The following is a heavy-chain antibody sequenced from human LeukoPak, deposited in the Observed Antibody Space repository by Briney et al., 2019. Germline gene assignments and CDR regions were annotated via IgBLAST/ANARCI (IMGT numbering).Heavy chain of an antibody. D-gene: IGHD3-3*01. V-gene: IGHV3-7*01. CDR3: AREAYDDFWSGSWRYYYYMDV. Sequence: PGGSLRLSCAASGFTFSTYWMSWVRQAPGKGLEWVATIKQDGSEKNYVDSVKGRFTISRDNAKNSLYLQMNSLRAEDTAVYYCAREAYDDFWSGSWRYYYYMDVWGKGTTVTVSS. CDR2: IKQDGSEK. J-gene: IGHJ6*03. CDR1: GFTFSTYW.